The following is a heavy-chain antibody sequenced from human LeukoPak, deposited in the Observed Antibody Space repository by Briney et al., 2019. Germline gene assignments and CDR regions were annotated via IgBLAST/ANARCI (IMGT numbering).Heavy chain of an antibody. D-gene: IGHD3-22*01. V-gene: IGHV4-34*01. CDR2: INHSGST. CDR1: GGSFSGYH. J-gene: IGHJ4*02. Sequence: SETLSLTCAVYGGSFSGYHWSWIRQPPGKGLEWIGEINHSGSTNYNPSLKSRVTISVDTSKNQFSLKLSSVTAADTAVYYCASSSGYTDYWGQGTLVTVSS. CDR3: ASSSGYTDY.